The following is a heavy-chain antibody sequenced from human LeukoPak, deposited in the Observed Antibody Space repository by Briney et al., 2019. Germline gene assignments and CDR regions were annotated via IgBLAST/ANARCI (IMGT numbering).Heavy chain of an antibody. J-gene: IGHJ6*02. CDR2: VSHSGTT. Sequence: PSETLSLTCTVSGGSISSGGYYWRWLRQPPGKGLEWIGHVSHSGTTNYNPSLKSRVTISVDTPKNQFSLKLNAVTAADTAVYYCARGPVATIGYAMDVWGQATTVTVSS. V-gene: IGHV4-61*08. D-gene: IGHD5-12*01. CDR1: GGSISSGGYY. CDR3: ARGPVATIGYAMDV.